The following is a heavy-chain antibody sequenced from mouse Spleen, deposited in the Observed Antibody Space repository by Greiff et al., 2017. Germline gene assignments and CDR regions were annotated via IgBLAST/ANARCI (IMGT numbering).Heavy chain of an antibody. J-gene: IGHJ3*01. V-gene: IGHV1-55*01. CDR1: GYTFTSYW. Sequence: QVTLKVSGAELVKPGASVKMSCKASGYTFTSYWITWVKQRPGQGLEWIGDIYPGSGSTNYNEKFKSKATLTVDTSSSTAYMQLSSLTSEDSAVYYCARKDYSYYSYDVMAWFAYWGQGTLVTVSA. CDR2: IYPGSGST. CDR3: ARKDYSYYSYDVMAWFAY. D-gene: IGHD2-12*01.